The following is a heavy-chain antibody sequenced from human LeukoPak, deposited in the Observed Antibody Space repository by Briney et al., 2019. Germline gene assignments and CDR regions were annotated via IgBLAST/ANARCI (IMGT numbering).Heavy chain of an antibody. CDR3: AKEAGYSSGGR. V-gene: IGHV3-30*02. Sequence: PGGSLRLSCAASGFTFSSDCMHWVRQAPCNGLEWVALIRYDGSNKYYADSVKGRCTISGDNSKTTQYLEMNSLRAEATAVYYCAKEAGYSSGGRWGQGTLVTVSS. CDR1: GFTFSSDC. D-gene: IGHD6-19*01. J-gene: IGHJ4*02. CDR2: IRYDGSNK.